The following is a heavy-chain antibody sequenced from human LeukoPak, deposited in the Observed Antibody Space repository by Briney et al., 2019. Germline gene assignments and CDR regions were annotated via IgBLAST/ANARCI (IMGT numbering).Heavy chain of an antibody. D-gene: IGHD3-10*01. CDR3: AKRSGSGGPFDY. J-gene: IGHJ4*02. V-gene: IGHV3-23*01. CDR1: GLTFTNYA. CDR2: ISPGGST. Sequence: PGGSLRLSCAASGLTFTNYAMSWVRRAPGRGLEWVSNISPGGSTNYADSVKGRFTISRDNYKNTMYLQMNSLRAEDTAVYYCAKRSGSGGPFDYWGQGILVTVSS.